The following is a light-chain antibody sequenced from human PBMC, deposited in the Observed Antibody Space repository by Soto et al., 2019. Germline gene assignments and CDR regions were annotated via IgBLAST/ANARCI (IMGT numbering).Light chain of an antibody. V-gene: IGKV3-20*01. CDR3: QHYGGSLTWT. CDR1: QSVTSRY. J-gene: IGKJ1*01. Sequence: EIVLTQSPGTLSLSPGERATLSCRASQSVTSRYLAWYQQKPGQAPRLLIYGATSRATDIPDRFSGSGSGTDFTLTISRLEPEDFAVYYCQHYGGSLTWTFGQGTKVDI. CDR2: GAT.